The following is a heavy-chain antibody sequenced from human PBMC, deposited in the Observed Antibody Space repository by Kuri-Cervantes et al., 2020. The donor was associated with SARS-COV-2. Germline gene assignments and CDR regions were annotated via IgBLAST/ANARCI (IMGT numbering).Heavy chain of an antibody. CDR1: GFTFSDYY. CDR2: ISGSGNTI. D-gene: IGHD3-3*02. J-gene: IGHJ2*01. CDR3: ARMHFEGWYFDL. Sequence: GESLKISCEASGFTFSDYYMSWIRQAPGKGLEWVSHISGSGNTIDYADSVKGRFTISRDNAKNSLYLQMNSLRAEDTAVYYCARMHFEGWYFDLWGRGTLVTVSS. V-gene: IGHV3-11*04.